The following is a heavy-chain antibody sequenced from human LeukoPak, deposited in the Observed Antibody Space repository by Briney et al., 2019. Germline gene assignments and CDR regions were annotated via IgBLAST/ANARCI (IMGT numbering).Heavy chain of an antibody. D-gene: IGHD1-1*01. CDR1: GFTFSIFW. CDR3: VSWDVGHNNY. CDR2: MNEAGSDK. Sequence: GGSLRLSCAASGFTFSIFWMSWLRQAPGKGLEWVAHMNEAGSDKYYVEYVKGRFSISRDNAKNSGILQMNSLRVEDTAVYYCVSWDVGHNNYWGQGAQVTVSS. V-gene: IGHV3-7*01. J-gene: IGHJ4*02.